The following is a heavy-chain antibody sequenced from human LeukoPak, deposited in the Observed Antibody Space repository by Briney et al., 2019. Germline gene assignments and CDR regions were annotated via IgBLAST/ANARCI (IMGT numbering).Heavy chain of an antibody. D-gene: IGHD5-18*01. J-gene: IGHJ4*02. V-gene: IGHV1-2*04. CDR1: GYTFTGYY. Sequence: ASVKVSCKASGYTFTGYYMHWVRQAPGQGLEWMGWINPNSGGTNYAQKFQGWVTMTRDTSISTAYMELSRLRSDDTAVYYCARVLWIQLYYFDYWGQGTLVTVSS. CDR2: INPNSGGT. CDR3: ARVLWIQLYYFDY.